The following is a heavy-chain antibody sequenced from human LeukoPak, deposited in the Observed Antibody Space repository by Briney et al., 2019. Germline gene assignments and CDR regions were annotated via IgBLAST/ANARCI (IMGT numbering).Heavy chain of an antibody. CDR2: ITSKTDGGTT. J-gene: IGHJ3*02. CDR1: GFTFSNDS. Sequence: PGGSLRLSCAASGFTFSNDSMSWVRQAPGKGLEWVGRITSKTDGGTTDYAAPVKGRFTISRDDSKNTLYLQTNSLKTEDTALYYCTTDGPLDIWGQGTMVTVSS. CDR3: TTDGPLDI. V-gene: IGHV3-15*01.